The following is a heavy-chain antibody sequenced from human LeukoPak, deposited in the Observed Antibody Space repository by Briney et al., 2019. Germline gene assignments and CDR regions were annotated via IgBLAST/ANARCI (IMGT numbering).Heavy chain of an antibody. CDR3: TSTVVVDGMDV. CDR2: ISYDGSNK. V-gene: IGHV3-30*03. J-gene: IGHJ6*02. CDR1: GFTFSSYG. D-gene: IGHD2-21*01. Sequence: GGSLRLSCAASGFTFSSYGMHWVRQAPGKGLEWVAVISYDGSNKYYADSVKGRFTISRDNSKNTLYLQMNSLKTEDTAVYYCTSTVVVDGMDVWGQWTTVTVSS.